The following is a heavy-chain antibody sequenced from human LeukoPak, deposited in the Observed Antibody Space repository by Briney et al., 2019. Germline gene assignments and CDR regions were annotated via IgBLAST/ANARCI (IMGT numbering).Heavy chain of an antibody. D-gene: IGHD3-22*01. CDR3: AREGYYYDEKMGHYYYYYMDV. CDR1: GFTFSSYS. Sequence: GGSLRLSCAASGFTFSSYSMNWVRQAPGKGLEWVSSISSSSSYIYYADSVKGRFTISRDNAKNSLYLQMNSLRAEDTAVYYCAREGYYYDEKMGHYYYYYMDVWGKGTTVTVSS. J-gene: IGHJ6*03. CDR2: ISSSSSYI. V-gene: IGHV3-21*01.